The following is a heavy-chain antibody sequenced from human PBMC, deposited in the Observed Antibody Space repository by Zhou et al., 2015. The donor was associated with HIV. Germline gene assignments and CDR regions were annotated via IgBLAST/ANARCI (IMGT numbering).Heavy chain of an antibody. Sequence: QVQLVQSGAEVKKPGASVKVSCKASGYTFTSYYMHWVRQAPGQGLEWMGIINPSGGSTSYAQKFQGRVTMTRDTSTSTVYMELSSLRSEDTAVYYCARGDSLGFIAAAGTGYYFDYWGQGTLVTVSS. CDR3: ARGDSLGFIAAAGTGYYFDY. D-gene: IGHD6-13*01. J-gene: IGHJ4*02. CDR2: INPSGGST. CDR1: GYTFTSYY. V-gene: IGHV1-46*01.